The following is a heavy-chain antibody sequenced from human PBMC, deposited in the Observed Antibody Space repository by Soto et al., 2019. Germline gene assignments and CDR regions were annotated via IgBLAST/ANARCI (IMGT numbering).Heavy chain of an antibody. V-gene: IGHV1-3*01. J-gene: IGHJ1*01. CDR3: ARESSHYKDFCQS. CDR1: GYPFPSFE. Sequence: AASVKVSCKTSGYPFPSFEIHWIRQAPGQRPEWMGGISNAGSGSTKYSQKFQDRLTISGDKRATTVFMALSSLTSEDTAIYYCARESSHYKDFCQSWDQGTPGGVSS. CDR2: ISNAGSGST. D-gene: IGHD3-22*01.